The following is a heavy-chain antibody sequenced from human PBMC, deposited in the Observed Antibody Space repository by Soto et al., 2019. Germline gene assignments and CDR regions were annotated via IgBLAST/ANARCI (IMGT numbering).Heavy chain of an antibody. CDR3: ARAIKRWEVNYYFDF. CDR2: IVVDSNTA. Sequence: QVVLLQSGAEVKEPGSSVRVSCQVSGSTFNNFAFSWVRQARGHGPEWMGGIVVDSNTAEYSQRFQDGVTITADTSTDTLYMELGSLTFEDTAVYYCARAIKRWEVNYYFDFWGQGTLVTVSS. J-gene: IGHJ4*02. V-gene: IGHV1-69*06. D-gene: IGHD1-26*01. CDR1: GSTFNNFA.